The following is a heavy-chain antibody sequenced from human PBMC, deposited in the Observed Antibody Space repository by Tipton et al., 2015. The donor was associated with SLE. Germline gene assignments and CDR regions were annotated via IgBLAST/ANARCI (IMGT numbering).Heavy chain of an antibody. J-gene: IGHJ6*03. V-gene: IGHV4-4*08. CDR3: ARETEDTGWIHSRDYIYYYYYVDV. CDR1: GGSISSYY. CDR2: IFTSGNT. D-gene: IGHD6-19*01. Sequence: GLVKPSETLSLTCSVSGGSISSYYWSWIRQPPAKGLEWIGCIFTSGNTNYNPSLKSRVTISVDTSKNQFSLELSSVTAADTAVYYCARETEDTGWIHSRDYIYYYYYVDVWGQGTTVTVSS.